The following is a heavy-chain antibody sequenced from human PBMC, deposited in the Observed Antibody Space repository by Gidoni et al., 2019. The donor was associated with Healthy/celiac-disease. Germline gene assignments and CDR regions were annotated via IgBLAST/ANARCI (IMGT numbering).Heavy chain of an antibody. CDR1: GFTFISYS. V-gene: IGHV3-30*04. Sequence: QVQLVESGGGVVQPGRSLRLSCSASGFTFISYSMHWVRQAPGKGLEWVAVISYDGSNKYYADSVKGRFTISRDNSKNTLYLQMNSLRAEDTAVYYCARSPGIAVAGIYYYGMDVWGQGTTVTVSS. CDR3: ARSPGIAVAGIYYYGMDV. CDR2: ISYDGSNK. D-gene: IGHD6-19*01. J-gene: IGHJ6*02.